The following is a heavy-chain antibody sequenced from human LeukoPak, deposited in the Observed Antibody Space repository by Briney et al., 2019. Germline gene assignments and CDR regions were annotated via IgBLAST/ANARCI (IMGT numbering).Heavy chain of an antibody. CDR3: ARDHKKMTYDSSGYYQYYYYGMDV. Sequence: GASVKVSCKASGYTFTSYGISWVRQAPGQGLEWMGWISAYNGNTNYAQKLQGRVTMTTDTSTSTAYMELRSLRPDDTAVYYCARDHKKMTYDSSGYYQYYYYGMDVWGQGTTVTVSS. V-gene: IGHV1-18*01. CDR1: GYTFTSYG. D-gene: IGHD3-22*01. CDR2: ISAYNGNT. J-gene: IGHJ6*02.